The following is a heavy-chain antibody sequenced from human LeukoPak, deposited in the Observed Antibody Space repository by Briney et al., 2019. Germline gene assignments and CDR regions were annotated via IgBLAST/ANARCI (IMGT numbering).Heavy chain of an antibody. V-gene: IGHV4-31*03. J-gene: IGHJ4*02. CDR1: GGSVSSGAYY. D-gene: IGHD5-18*01. CDR3: ARIRGYSYGFEDY. Sequence: PSETLSLTCTVSGGSVSSGAYYWSWIRQHPGKGLEWIGYIYYSGSTYYDPSLKSRVTISVDTSKNQFSLKLSSVTAADTAVYCCARIRGYSYGFEDYWGQGTLVTVSS. CDR2: IYYSGST.